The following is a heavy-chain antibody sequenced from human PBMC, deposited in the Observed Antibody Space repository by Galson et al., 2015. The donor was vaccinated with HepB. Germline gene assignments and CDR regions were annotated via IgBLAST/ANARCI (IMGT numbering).Heavy chain of an antibody. CDR2: ISSSSSTI. V-gene: IGHV3-48*04. J-gene: IGHJ1*01. Sequence: SLRLSCAASGFTFSSQSMNWVRQAPGKGLEWISYISSSSSTIYYADSVKGRFIASRDNARMSVFLQMNSLRGEDTAVYYCARGGPWFGERTEYFQNWGRGTLVTVSS. D-gene: IGHD3-10*01. CDR1: GFTFSSQS. CDR3: ARGGPWFGERTEYFQN.